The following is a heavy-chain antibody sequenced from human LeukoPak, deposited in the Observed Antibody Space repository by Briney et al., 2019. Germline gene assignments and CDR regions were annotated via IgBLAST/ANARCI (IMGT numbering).Heavy chain of an antibody. CDR2: ISRGRTYT. Sequence: GGSLRLSCAASGFTFSSYSMKWVRQAPGEGLEWVSSISRGRTYTYYADSVKGRFTISRDNAKNSLYLQMNSLRAEDTAVYYCARLVPDDYGDYGDPWGQGTLVTVSS. D-gene: IGHD4-17*01. V-gene: IGHV3-21*01. CDR3: ARLVPDDYGDYGDP. CDR1: GFTFSSYS. J-gene: IGHJ5*02.